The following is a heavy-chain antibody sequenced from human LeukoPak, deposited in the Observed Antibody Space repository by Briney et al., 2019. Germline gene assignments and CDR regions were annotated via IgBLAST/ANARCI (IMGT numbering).Heavy chain of an antibody. CDR1: GGSISSSSYY. J-gene: IGHJ4*02. CDR3: ARDSGIVGATFDY. CDR2: IYYSGST. D-gene: IGHD1-26*01. Sequence: SETLSLTCTVSGGSISSSSYYWGWIRQPPGKGLEWIGSIYYSGSTYYNPSLKSRVTMSVDTSKNQFSLKLSSVTAADTAVYYCARDSGIVGATFDYWGQGTLVTVSS. V-gene: IGHV4-39*07.